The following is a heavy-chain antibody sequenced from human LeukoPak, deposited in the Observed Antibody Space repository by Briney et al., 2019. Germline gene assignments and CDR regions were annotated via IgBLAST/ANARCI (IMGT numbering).Heavy chain of an antibody. Sequence: SETLSLTCTVSGDSINNNVYYRGWIRQPPGKGLEWIAIISYSGTTYYNPSLKTRATISIDTSKNKFSLKVNSVTAADTAMYYCARDRGLWLGEARDAFDIWGQGTMVTVFS. CDR1: GDSINNNVYY. CDR2: ISYSGTT. J-gene: IGHJ3*02. V-gene: IGHV4-39*07. CDR3: ARDRGLWLGEARDAFDI. D-gene: IGHD3-10*01.